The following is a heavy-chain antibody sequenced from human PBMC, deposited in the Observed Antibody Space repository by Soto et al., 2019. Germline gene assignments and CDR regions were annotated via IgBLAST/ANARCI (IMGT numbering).Heavy chain of an antibody. Sequence: EVQLVESGGGLVQPGGSLRLSCAASGFTFRTYWMSWVRQAPGKGLEWVANIKYDGGEKYYVDSVKDRFTISRDNLWNSLYLQMNSLRADDTAVYYCARDAESSGYYNSYYYYGLDVWGQGTTVTVSS. D-gene: IGHD3-22*01. V-gene: IGHV3-7*03. CDR2: IKYDGGEK. J-gene: IGHJ6*02. CDR1: GFTFRTYW. CDR3: ARDAESSGYYNSYYYYGLDV.